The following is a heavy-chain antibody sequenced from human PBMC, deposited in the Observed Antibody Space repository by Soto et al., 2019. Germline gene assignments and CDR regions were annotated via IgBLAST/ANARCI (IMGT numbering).Heavy chain of an antibody. J-gene: IGHJ6*02. CDR1: GLNFNDYA. D-gene: IGHD3-10*01. CDR2: VSTRGDIT. V-gene: IGHV3-23*01. CDR3: ARGDRGGSGSPASYYYSGSDV. Sequence: EVQLLESGGDLVQPGGSLRLSCAASGLNFNDYAMTWVRQAPGKGLEWVSSVSTRGDITYYSDSVKGRFTISRDNSKNTLFLHMNSLRAEDTALYYCARGDRGGSGSPASYYYSGSDVWGQGTTVTVSS.